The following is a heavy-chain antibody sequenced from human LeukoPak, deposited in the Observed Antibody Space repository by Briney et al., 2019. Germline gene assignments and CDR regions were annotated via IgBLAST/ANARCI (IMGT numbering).Heavy chain of an antibody. CDR1: GFTFSNYA. J-gene: IGHJ4*02. V-gene: IGHV3-23*01. CDR2: ISGSGGST. D-gene: IGHD4-17*01. Sequence: GGSLRPSCAASGFTFSNYAMSWVRQAPGKGLEWVSAISGSGGSTYYADSVKGRFTISRDNSKNTLYLQMNSLRAEDTAVYYCAKAAYGDYGSYWGQGTLVTVSS. CDR3: AKAAYGDYGSY.